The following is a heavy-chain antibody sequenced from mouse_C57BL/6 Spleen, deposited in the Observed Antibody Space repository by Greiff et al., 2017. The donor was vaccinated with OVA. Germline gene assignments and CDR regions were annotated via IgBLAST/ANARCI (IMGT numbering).Heavy chain of an antibody. J-gene: IGHJ1*03. CDR1: GYTFTSYW. Sequence: QVQLQQPGTDLVKPGASVKLSCKASGYTFTSYWMHWVTQRPGQGLEWIGNINPSNGGTTYNEKFKSKATLTVDKSSSTAYMQLSSLTSEDSAVYYCARGGGYYYGSSSYFDVWGTGTTVTVSS. V-gene: IGHV1-53*01. D-gene: IGHD1-1*01. CDR2: INPSNGGT. CDR3: ARGGGYYYGSSSYFDV.